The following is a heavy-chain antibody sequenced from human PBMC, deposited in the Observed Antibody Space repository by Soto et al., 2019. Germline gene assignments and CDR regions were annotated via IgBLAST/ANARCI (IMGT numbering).Heavy chain of an antibody. V-gene: IGHV4-59*08. Sequence: QVQLQESGPGLVKPSETLSLTCTVSGGCISSYYWSWIRQPPGKGLEWIGYIYYSGSTNYNPSLKSRVTISVDTSKNQFSLKLSSVTAADTAVYYCARFNWYFDLWGRGTLVTDSS. CDR3: ARFNWYFDL. CDR2: IYYSGST. CDR1: GGCISSYY. J-gene: IGHJ2*01.